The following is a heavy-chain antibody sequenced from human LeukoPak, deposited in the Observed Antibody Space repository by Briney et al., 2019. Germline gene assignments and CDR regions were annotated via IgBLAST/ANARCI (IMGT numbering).Heavy chain of an antibody. CDR2: ISSSGSTI. CDR1: GFTFSSYR. J-gene: IGHJ4*02. Sequence: HSGGSLRLSCAASGFTFSSYRMNWVRQAPGKGLEWVSYISSSGSTIYYADSVKGRFTLSRDNSKNMLYLQMNSLRADDTAVYYCARESLGGSWFDYWGQGTLVTVSS. D-gene: IGHD6-13*01. CDR3: ARESLGGSWFDY. V-gene: IGHV3-48*01.